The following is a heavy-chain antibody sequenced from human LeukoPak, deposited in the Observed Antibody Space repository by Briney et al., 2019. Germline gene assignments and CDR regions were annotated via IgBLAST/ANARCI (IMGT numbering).Heavy chain of an antibody. J-gene: IGHJ6*02. Sequence: GVSVKVSCKASGYTFTSYDINWVRQATGQGLEWMGWMNPNSGNTGYAQKFQGRVTMTRNTSISTAYMELSSLRSEDTAVYYCASGYSYGYYYYGMDVWGQGTTVTVSS. CDR1: GYTFTSYD. CDR3: ASGYSYGYYYYGMDV. D-gene: IGHD5-18*01. V-gene: IGHV1-8*01. CDR2: MNPNSGNT.